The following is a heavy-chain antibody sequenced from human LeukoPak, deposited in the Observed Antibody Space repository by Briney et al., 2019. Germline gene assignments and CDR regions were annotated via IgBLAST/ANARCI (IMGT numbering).Heavy chain of an antibody. CDR2: ISYDGSNK. CDR3: ARGFGGY. D-gene: IGHD3-10*01. Sequence: GGSLRPSCAASGFTFSSYAMHWVRQAPGKGLEWVAVISYDGSNKYYADSVKGRFTISRDNSKNTLYLQMNSLRAEDTAVYYCARGFGGYWGQGTLVTVSS. J-gene: IGHJ4*02. V-gene: IGHV3-30-3*01. CDR1: GFTFSSYA.